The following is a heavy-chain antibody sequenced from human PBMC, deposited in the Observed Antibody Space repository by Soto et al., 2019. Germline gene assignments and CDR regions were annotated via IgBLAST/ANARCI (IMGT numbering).Heavy chain of an antibody. V-gene: IGHV4-31*03. CDR3: ARVYSVNYFGYFDY. CDR1: GGPFSRGGYY. D-gene: IGHD3-9*01. J-gene: IGHJ4*02. CDR2: IFYTGST. Sequence: SETLSLTCTVSGGPFSRGGYYWSWIRQHPGKGLECIGYIFYTGSTYYNPTLKSRVTMSVDTSKRQLSLNLSSLTAADTAGYKCARVYSVNYFGYFDYWGQGALVTVP.